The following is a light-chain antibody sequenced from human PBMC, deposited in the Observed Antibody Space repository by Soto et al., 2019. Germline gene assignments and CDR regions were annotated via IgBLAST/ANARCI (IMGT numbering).Light chain of an antibody. CDR1: QSISSY. CDR2: AAS. Sequence: DIQMTQSPSTLSAAVGVRLAITCSASQSISSYLNWYQQKPGKAPKLLIYAASSLQSGVPSRFSGSGSGTDFTLTISCLQSEDFATYYCQQYYSYPLTFGPGTKVDI. V-gene: IGKV1-39*01. CDR3: QQYYSYPLT. J-gene: IGKJ3*01.